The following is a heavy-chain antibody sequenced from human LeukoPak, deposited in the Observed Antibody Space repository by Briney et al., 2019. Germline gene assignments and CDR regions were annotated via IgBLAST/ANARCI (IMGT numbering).Heavy chain of an antibody. CDR3: AKGRRVDADDHFDY. J-gene: IGHJ4*02. CDR1: GYTFMSYG. D-gene: IGHD1-1*01. V-gene: IGHV1-18*01. CDR2: SSVYNGNT. Sequence: ASVKVSCKASGYTFMSYGIHWVRQAPGQGLEWMGWSSVYNGNTKYAQKFQGRVTMTTDSSTSTAYMELRTPISDDTAVYYCAKGRRVDADDHFDYWGQGTLVTVSS.